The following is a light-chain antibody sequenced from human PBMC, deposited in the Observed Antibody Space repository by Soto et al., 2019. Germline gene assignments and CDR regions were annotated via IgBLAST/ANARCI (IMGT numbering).Light chain of an antibody. V-gene: IGLV1-44*01. CDR3: AAWDDSLNAVV. J-gene: IGLJ2*01. CDR2: SNN. Sequence: QSVLTQPPSASGTRGQRVTISCSGSSSNIGSNTVNWYQQLPGTAPKLLIYSNNQRPSGVPDRFSGSKSGTSASLAISGLQSEDEADYYCAAWDDSLNAVVFGGGTKLTVL. CDR1: SSNIGSNT.